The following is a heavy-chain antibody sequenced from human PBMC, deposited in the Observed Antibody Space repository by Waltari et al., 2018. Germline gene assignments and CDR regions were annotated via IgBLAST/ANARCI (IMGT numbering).Heavy chain of an antibody. CDR3: ARSICRGETCSRYFDS. J-gene: IGHJ5*01. CDR1: GGSFTGYF. CDR2: INHSGNN. D-gene: IGHD2-15*01. Sequence: VVLKQWGAGVVESSETLSLTCAVYGGSFTGYFWSWIRQSPGKGLEWIGAINHSGNNDYNPSLKSRAFISVDTSKNQFSLMLSSVTAADTALYYCARSICRGETCSRYFDSWGQGTLVTVSS. V-gene: IGHV4-34*01.